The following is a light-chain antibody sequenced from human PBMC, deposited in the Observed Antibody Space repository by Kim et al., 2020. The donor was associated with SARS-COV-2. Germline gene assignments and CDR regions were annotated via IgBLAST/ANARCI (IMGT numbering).Light chain of an antibody. CDR2: YDS. J-gene: IGLJ2*01. V-gene: IGLV3-21*04. CDR3: QVWDSSSDHVV. Sequence: APGKTARITCGGNNIGSKSVHWYQQKPGHAPVLVIYYDSDRPSGIPERFSGSNSGNTATLTISRVDAGDEADYYCQVWDSSSDHVVFGGGTQLTVL. CDR1: NIGSKS.